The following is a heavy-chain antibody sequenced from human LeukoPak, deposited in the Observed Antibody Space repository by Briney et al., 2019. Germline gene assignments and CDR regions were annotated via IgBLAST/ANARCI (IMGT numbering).Heavy chain of an antibody. CDR1: GYTFSGYY. V-gene: IGHV1-2*02. Sequence: ASVKVSCKASGYTFSGYYMHWVRQAPGQGLEWMGYINPNSGDTNYAQKFQGRVTMTRGTSISTAYMELSSLRSEDTAVYYCARGKKYYGSGSYDYWGQGTLVTVSS. D-gene: IGHD3-10*01. J-gene: IGHJ4*02. CDR2: INPNSGDT. CDR3: ARGKKYYGSGSYDY.